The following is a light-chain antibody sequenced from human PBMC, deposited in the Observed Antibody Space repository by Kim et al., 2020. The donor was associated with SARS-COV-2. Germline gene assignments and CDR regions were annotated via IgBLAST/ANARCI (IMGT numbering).Light chain of an antibody. CDR2: RAS. CDR3: QQTYDAPPT. Sequence: SASVVGRVAITCRASESIANFLNGYQQKTGKAPKLLISRASSLQSGVPSRFTGSGSGTDFTITISDLQPEDFAIYYCQQTYDAPPTFGQGTKLEI. CDR1: ESIANF. J-gene: IGKJ2*01. V-gene: IGKV1-39*01.